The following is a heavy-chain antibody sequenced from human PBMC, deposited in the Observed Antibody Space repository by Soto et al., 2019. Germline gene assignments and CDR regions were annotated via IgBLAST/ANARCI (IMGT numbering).Heavy chain of an antibody. Sequence: SLRVYCAAYGFTFSSYAMHWVRQAPGKGLVRVAVISYDGSNKYYADSVKGQFTISRDNSKNTLYLQMNYLRAEDTAVYYCARSITIFGVAAPYYGMDVWSQGTTVTVS. CDR1: GFTFSSYA. CDR3: ARSITIFGVAAPYYGMDV. D-gene: IGHD3-3*01. CDR2: ISYDGSNK. V-gene: IGHV3-30-3*01. J-gene: IGHJ6*02.